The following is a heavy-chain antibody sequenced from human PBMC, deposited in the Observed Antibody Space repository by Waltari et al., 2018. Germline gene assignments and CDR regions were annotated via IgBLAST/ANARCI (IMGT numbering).Heavy chain of an antibody. D-gene: IGHD5-12*01. Sequence: EVQLVESGGGLVQPGGSLRLSCAASGFTFSSYSMNWVRQAPGKGLAWVSYISSSSSTIYYADSVKGRFTISRDNAKNSLYLQMNSLRAEDTAVYYCARGGGYDSLDYWGQGTLVTVSS. J-gene: IGHJ4*02. CDR1: GFTFSSYS. V-gene: IGHV3-48*01. CDR2: ISSSSSTI. CDR3: ARGGGYDSLDY.